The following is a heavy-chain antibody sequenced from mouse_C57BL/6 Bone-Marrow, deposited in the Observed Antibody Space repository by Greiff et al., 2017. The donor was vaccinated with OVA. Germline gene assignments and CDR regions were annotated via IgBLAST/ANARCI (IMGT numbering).Heavy chain of an antibody. CDR3: ARERVTTGPYAMDY. Sequence: QVQLQQSGAELVKPGASVKLSCKASGYTFTSYWMHWVKQRPGQGLEWIGMIHPNSGSTNYNEKFKSKATLTVDKSSSTAYMQLSSLTSEDSAVDYCARERVTTGPYAMDYWGQGTSVTVSS. J-gene: IGHJ4*01. CDR1: GYTFTSYW. D-gene: IGHD2-2*01. V-gene: IGHV1-64*01. CDR2: IHPNSGST.